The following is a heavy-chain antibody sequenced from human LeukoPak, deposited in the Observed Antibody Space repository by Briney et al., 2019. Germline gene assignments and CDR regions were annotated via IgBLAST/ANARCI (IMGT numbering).Heavy chain of an antibody. V-gene: IGHV3-73*01. CDR2: IRSKANSYAT. D-gene: IGHD2-2*01. CDR1: GFTFSGSA. Sequence: GGSLKLSCAASGFTFSGSAMHWVRQASGKGLEWVGRIRSKANSYATAYAASVKGRFTISRDDSRNTAHLQMNSLKTEDTAVYYCTRPGLGYCSSTSCPGWVDVWGKGTTVTVSS. CDR3: TRPGLGYCSSTSCPGWVDV. J-gene: IGHJ6*04.